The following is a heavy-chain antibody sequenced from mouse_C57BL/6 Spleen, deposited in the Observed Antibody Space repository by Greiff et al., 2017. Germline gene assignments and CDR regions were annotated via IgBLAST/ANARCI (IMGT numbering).Heavy chain of an antibody. J-gene: IGHJ3*01. Sequence: QVQLQQSGAELVKPGASVKISCKASGYAFSSYWMNWVKQRPGKGLEWIGQIYPGDGDTNYNGKFKGKATLTADKSSSTAYMQLSSLTSEDSAVYFGARRYDYDDDPFAYWGQGTLVTVSA. CDR1: GYAFSSYW. CDR3: ARRYDYDDDPFAY. V-gene: IGHV1-80*01. D-gene: IGHD2-4*01. CDR2: IYPGDGDT.